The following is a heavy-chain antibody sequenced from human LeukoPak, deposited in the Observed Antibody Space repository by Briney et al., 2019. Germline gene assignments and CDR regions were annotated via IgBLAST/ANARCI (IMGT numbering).Heavy chain of an antibody. Sequence: GGSLRLSCAVSGFAFNSYWMSWVRQAPGKGLEGVANIKPDGSEKYYIDSVKGRFTISRDNAKNSLYLQMNSLRAGDTAVYYCARGDFWSGDYTDAFDVWGQGTMVTVSS. CDR3: ARGDFWSGDYTDAFDV. J-gene: IGHJ3*01. CDR2: IKPDGSEK. V-gene: IGHV3-7*04. CDR1: GFAFNSYW. D-gene: IGHD3-3*01.